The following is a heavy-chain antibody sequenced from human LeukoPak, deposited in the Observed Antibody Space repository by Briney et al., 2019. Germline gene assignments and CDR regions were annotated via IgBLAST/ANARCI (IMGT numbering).Heavy chain of an antibody. V-gene: IGHV4-39*01. CDR2: TSYSGNT. D-gene: IGHD5-24*01. CDR1: GGSISRSSDY. CDR3: ARHPAGYKFALDI. Sequence: SETLSLTCTVSGGSISRSSDYCGWIRQPPGKGLEWIGSTSYSGNTYLNPSLKSRVTLSVDTSKNQFSLRLSSVTAADTAIYYCARHPAGYKFALDIWGQGTMVTVSS. J-gene: IGHJ3*02.